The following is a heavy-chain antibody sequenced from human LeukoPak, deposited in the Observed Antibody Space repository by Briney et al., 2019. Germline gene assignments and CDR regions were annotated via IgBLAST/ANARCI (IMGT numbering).Heavy chain of an antibody. CDR3: ASDTAMAPWYFDL. D-gene: IGHD5-18*01. J-gene: IGHJ2*01. V-gene: IGHV4-59*01. Sequence: SETLSLTCTVSGGSISSYYWSWIRQPPGKGLEWIGYIYYRGSTNYNPSLKSRVTISVDTSKNQFSLKLSSVTAADTAVYYCASDTAMAPWYFDLWGRGTLVTVSS. CDR1: GGSISSYY. CDR2: IYYRGST.